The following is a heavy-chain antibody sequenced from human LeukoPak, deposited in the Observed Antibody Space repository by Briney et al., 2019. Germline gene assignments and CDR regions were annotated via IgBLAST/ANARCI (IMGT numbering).Heavy chain of an antibody. CDR3: ARDVRRTHNWFDP. V-gene: IGHV1-58*02. D-gene: IGHD1-14*01. J-gene: IGHJ5*02. Sequence: GASVKVSCKASGFTFTSSAMQWVRQARGQRLEWIGWIVVGSGNTNYAQKFQERVTITRDMSTSTAYMELSSLRSEDTAVYYCARDVRRTHNWFDPWGQGTLVTVSS. CDR2: IVVGSGNT. CDR1: GFTFTSSA.